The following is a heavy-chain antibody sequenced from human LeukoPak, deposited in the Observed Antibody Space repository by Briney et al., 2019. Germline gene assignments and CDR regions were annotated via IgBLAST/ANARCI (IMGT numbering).Heavy chain of an antibody. CDR2: ISGSGGST. CDR1: GFTFKNYA. V-gene: IGHV3-23*01. J-gene: IGHJ4*02. Sequence: GGSLRLSCVASGFTFKNYAMSWVRQAPGKGLEWVSAISGSGGSTYYADSVKGRFTISRDNSKNTLYLQMNSLRAEDTAVYYCAKDLIAAAGNDFDYWGQGTLVTVSS. CDR3: AKDLIAAAGNDFDY. D-gene: IGHD6-13*01.